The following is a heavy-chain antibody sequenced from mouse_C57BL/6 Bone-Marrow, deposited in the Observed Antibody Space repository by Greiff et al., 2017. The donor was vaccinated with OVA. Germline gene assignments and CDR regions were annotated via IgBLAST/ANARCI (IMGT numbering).Heavy chain of an antibody. CDR3: TTGSMDY. CDR2: IDPENGDT. V-gene: IGHV14-4*01. Sequence: VQLQQSGAELVRPGASVKLSCTASGFNIKDDYMHWVKQRPEQGLEWIGWIDPENGDTEYASKFQGKATITADTSSNTAYPQLSSLTSEDTAVYYCTTGSMDYWGQGTSVTVSS. J-gene: IGHJ4*01. CDR1: GFNIKDDY.